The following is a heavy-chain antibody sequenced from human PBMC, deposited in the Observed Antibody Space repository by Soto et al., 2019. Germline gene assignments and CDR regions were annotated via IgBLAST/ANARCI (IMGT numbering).Heavy chain of an antibody. V-gene: IGHV4-31*03. J-gene: IGHJ6*02. CDR3: ARGGRLSPGMDV. CDR2: IYYSGST. Sequence: QVQLQESGPGLVKPSQTLSLTCTVSGGSISSGGYYWSWIRQHPGKGLEWIGYIYYSGSTYYNPSLKSRVTISVDTSKNQFSLKLSSVPAADTDVYYCARGGRLSPGMDVWGQGTTVTVS. CDR1: GGSISSGGYY.